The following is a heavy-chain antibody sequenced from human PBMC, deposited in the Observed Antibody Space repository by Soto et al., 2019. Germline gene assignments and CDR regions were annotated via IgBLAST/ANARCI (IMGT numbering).Heavy chain of an antibody. CDR1: GGTFSSYA. J-gene: IGHJ4*02. CDR3: ARRIADPVYYFDY. CDR2: IIPIFGTA. Sequence: SVKVSCKASGGTFSSYAISWVRQAPGQGLEWMGGIIPIFGTANYAQKFQGRVTITADESTSTAYMELSSLRSEDTAVYYCARRIADPVYYFDYWGQGTLVTVSS. V-gene: IGHV1-69*13. D-gene: IGHD6-13*01.